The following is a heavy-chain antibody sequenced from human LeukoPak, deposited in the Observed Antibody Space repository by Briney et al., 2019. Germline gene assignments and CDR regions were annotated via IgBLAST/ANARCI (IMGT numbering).Heavy chain of an antibody. Sequence: ASVKVSCKTSGYTFTGYYMQWVRQAPGQGLEWMGWIDPNSGGTRYAQKFQGKVNMTRDTSVSTAYMELSRLRPDDTAVYYCATHRDTNGWGIDAFDIWGQGTMVTVSS. J-gene: IGHJ3*02. CDR3: ATHRDTNGWGIDAFDI. D-gene: IGHD6-19*01. CDR1: GYTFTGYY. CDR2: IDPNSGGT. V-gene: IGHV1-2*02.